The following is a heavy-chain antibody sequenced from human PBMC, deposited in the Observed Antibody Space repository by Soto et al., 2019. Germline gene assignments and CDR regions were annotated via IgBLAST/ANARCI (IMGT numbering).Heavy chain of an antibody. CDR2: MNPYSGDT. V-gene: IGHV1-2*02. Sequence: QVQLVQSGAEVKKPGASVTVSCKASGYRFSDYYLHWVRQAPGQGPEWKGWMNPYSGDTKYAQKFKGRVTMTRDTSIRTAVMALNWLKSDDTAVYYCARESGGATANLDYYCFDMDVWGIGTTVTVSS. CDR3: ARESGGATANLDYYCFDMDV. CDR1: GYRFSDYY. J-gene: IGHJ6*03. D-gene: IGHD5-12*01.